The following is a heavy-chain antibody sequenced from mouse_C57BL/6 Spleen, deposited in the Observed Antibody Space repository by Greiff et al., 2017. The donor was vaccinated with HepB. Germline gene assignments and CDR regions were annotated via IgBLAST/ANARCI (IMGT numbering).Heavy chain of an antibody. CDR3: ARLREEYYAMDY. D-gene: IGHD1-1*01. J-gene: IGHJ4*01. CDR1: GYSITSGYD. Sequence: EVQLQESGPGMVKPSQSLSLTCTVTGYSITSGYDWHWIRHFPGNKLEWMGYISYSGSTNYNPSLKSRISITHDTSKNHFFLKLNSVTTEDTATYYCARLREEYYAMDYWGQGTSVTVSS. CDR2: ISYSGST. V-gene: IGHV3-1*01.